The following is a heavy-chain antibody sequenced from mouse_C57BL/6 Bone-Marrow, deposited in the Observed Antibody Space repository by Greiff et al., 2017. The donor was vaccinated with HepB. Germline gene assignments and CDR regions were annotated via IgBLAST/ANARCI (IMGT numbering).Heavy chain of an antibody. D-gene: IGHD2-2*01. V-gene: IGHV1-18*01. CDR1: GYTFTDYN. Sequence: EVKLMESGPELVKPGASVKIPCKASGYTFTDYNMDWVKQSHGKSLEWIGDINPNNGGTIYNQKFKGKATLTVDKSSSTAYMELRSLTSEDTAVYYCARGIRVWLGRDYFDYWGQGTTLTVSS. CDR3: ARGIRVWLGRDYFDY. J-gene: IGHJ2*01. CDR2: INPNNGGT.